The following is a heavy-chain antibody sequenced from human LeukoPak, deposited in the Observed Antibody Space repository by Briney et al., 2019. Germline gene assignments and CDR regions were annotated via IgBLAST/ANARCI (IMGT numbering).Heavy chain of an antibody. CDR3: ARDRSPVAPYDY. Sequence: GGSLRLSCAASGFTFDDYGMSWVRQAPGKGLEWVSGINWNGGSTGYADSVKGRFTISRDNAKNSPYLQMNSLRAEDTALYHCARDRSPVAPYDYWGQGTLVTVSS. CDR2: INWNGGST. V-gene: IGHV3-20*01. CDR1: GFTFDDYG. J-gene: IGHJ4*02.